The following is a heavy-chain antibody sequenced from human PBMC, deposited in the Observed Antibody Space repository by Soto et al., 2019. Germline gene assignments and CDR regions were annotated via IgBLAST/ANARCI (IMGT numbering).Heavy chain of an antibody. V-gene: IGHV1-3*01. CDR1: GYTFTSYA. J-gene: IGHJ4*02. CDR2: INAGNGNT. D-gene: IGHD2-15*01. Sequence: QVQLVQSGAEVKKPGASVKVSCKASGYTFTSYAMYWVRQAPGQRLGWMGWINAGNGNTKYSQKFQGRVTITRDTSASTAYMELSSLRSEDTAVYYCARDFSPYCSGGSCPFDYWGQGTLVTVSS. CDR3: ARDFSPYCSGGSCPFDY.